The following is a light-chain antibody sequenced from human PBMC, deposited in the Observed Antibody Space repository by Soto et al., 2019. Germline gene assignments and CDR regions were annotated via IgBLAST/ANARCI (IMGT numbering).Light chain of an antibody. CDR2: GAS. V-gene: IGKV3-20*01. J-gene: IGKJ2*01. CDR3: HQYGHSPYI. CDR1: QGVSTNY. Sequence: DIVLTQSPGTLSLSPGDRATLSCRASQGVSTNYVAWYQQKPGQSPRLLIYGASSRAAGIPDRFSGSGSGTDFTLTIRRGEPKVFAVFYCHQYGHSPYIFGQGTKLEIK.